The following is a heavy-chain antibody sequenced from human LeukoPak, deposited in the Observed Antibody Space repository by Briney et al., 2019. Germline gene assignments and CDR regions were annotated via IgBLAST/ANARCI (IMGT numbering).Heavy chain of an antibody. Sequence: SETLSLTCAVYGGSFSGYYWSWIRQPPGKGLEWIGEINHSGSTNYNPSLKSRVTISVDTSKNQFSLKLSSVTAADTAVYYCVRGRARSAMIVVVVLDYWGQGTLVTVSS. CDR2: INHSGST. J-gene: IGHJ4*02. CDR1: GGSFSGYY. D-gene: IGHD3-22*01. V-gene: IGHV4-34*01. CDR3: VRGRARSAMIVVVVLDY.